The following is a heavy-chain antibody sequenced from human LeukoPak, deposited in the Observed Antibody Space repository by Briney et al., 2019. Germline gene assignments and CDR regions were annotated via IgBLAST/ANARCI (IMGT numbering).Heavy chain of an antibody. J-gene: IGHJ4*02. Sequence: SETLSLTCAVYGGSFSGYYWNWIRQPPGKGLEWIGEINQSGSTKYNPSLKSRVTISVDTSKSQFSLKLISVTAADTAVYYCARGYPLYDSSAYYHDYWGQGTLVTVYS. CDR1: GGSFSGYY. CDR3: ARGYPLYDSSAYYHDY. CDR2: INQSGST. D-gene: IGHD3-22*01. V-gene: IGHV4-34*01.